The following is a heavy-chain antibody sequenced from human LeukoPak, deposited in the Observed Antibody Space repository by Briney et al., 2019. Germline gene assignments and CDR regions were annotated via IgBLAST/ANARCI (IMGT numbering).Heavy chain of an antibody. V-gene: IGHV3-23*01. CDR2: ISGSGGST. CDR3: AKDSYSST. CDR1: GFTFSSYA. D-gene: IGHD6-13*01. Sequence: GGSLRLSCAASGFTFSSYAMSWVRQAPGKGLEWVSAISGSGGSTYYADSVKGRFTISRDNSKNTLFLEMSSLRVEDTSLYYCAKDSYSSTWGRGTMVTVSS. J-gene: IGHJ3*01.